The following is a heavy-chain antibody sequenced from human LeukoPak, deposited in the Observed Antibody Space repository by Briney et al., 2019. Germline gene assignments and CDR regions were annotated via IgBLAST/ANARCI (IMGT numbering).Heavy chain of an antibody. CDR2: ISGSGGST. Sequence: GGSLRLSCAASGFTFSDYYMSWIRQAPGKGLEWVSAISGSGGSTYYADSVKGRFTISRDNSKNTLYLQMNSLRAEDTAVYYCARVKRQQPVRYFDYWGQGTLVTVSS. CDR1: GFTFSDYY. D-gene: IGHD6-13*01. CDR3: ARVKRQQPVRYFDY. V-gene: IGHV3-23*01. J-gene: IGHJ4*02.